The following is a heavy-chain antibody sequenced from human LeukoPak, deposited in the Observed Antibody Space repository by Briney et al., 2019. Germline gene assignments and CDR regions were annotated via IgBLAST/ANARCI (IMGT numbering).Heavy chain of an antibody. CDR1: GGSISRSSYS. V-gene: IGHV4-39*02. J-gene: IGHJ4*02. CDR2: IYSSGGT. CDR3: ARTDMTTTAFDY. Sequence: SDTLSLTCTVSGGSISRSSYSWGWLRQPPGKGLEWIGNIYSSGGTYYNPSLKSRLIISLDTSKNHFSLNLSSVTAADTAVYYCARTDMTTTAFDYWGQGTLVTVSS. D-gene: IGHD4-11*01.